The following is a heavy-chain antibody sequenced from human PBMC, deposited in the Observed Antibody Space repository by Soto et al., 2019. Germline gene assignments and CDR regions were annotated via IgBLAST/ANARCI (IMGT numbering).Heavy chain of an antibody. V-gene: IGHV3-23*01. Sequence: EVQLLESGGGLVQPGGSLRLSCAVSGFTFSTFSMSWVRQAPGKGLEWVSGVTGRGTSTYYADSVRGRFIISTDDSDNTLHPQMNSLRVEDTAIYYCVKDRTWIQPWERACFDSWGQGTLVTVSS. CDR1: GFTFSTFS. CDR2: VTGRGTST. J-gene: IGHJ5*01. D-gene: IGHD5-18*01. CDR3: VKDRTWIQPWERACFDS.